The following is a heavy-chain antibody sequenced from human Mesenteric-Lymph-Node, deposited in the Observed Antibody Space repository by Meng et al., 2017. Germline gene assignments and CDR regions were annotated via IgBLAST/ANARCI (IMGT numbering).Heavy chain of an antibody. J-gene: IGHJ4*02. CDR1: GSSIINDDDY. CDR3: ARGVASGWQTNAYYLDN. CDR2: IFSSGNS. Sequence: QMQLQESDPGLVKPSQTLSLTCSVSGSSIINDDDYWTWIRQTPGKGLEWVGSIFSSGNSDQSPSLKSRTTMSVDTSKNQFSLKMTSLTAADTAVYYCARGVASGWQTNAYYLDNWGQGTLVTVSS. D-gene: IGHD3-16*01. V-gene: IGHV4-30-4*01.